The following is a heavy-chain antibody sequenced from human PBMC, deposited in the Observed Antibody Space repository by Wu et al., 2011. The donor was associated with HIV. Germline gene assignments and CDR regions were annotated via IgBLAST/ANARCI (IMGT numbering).Heavy chain of an antibody. CDR1: GYTFTDYY. CDR3: ARVVRVNSEILTRPL. V-gene: IGHV1-2*02. J-gene: IGHJ4*02. CDR2: INPNSGDST. D-gene: IGHD4-23*01. Sequence: QVQVVQSGAEVKKPGASVKVSCKASGYTFTDYYIHWVRQAPGQGLEWMGWINPNSGDSTTFAQKFQGRVTMTRDTSTSTDYMELSNLRSDDTAVYFCARVVRVNSEILTRPLWGQGTLVTVSS.